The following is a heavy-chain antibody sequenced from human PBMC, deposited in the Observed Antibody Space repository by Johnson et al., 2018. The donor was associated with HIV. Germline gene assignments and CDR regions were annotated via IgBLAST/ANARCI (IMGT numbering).Heavy chain of an antibody. CDR3: AKDQWSSSWTKDAFDI. V-gene: IGHV3-7*01. D-gene: IGHD6-13*01. Sequence: VQLVESGGGVVQPGRSLRLSCAASGFTFSRYAMHWVRQAPGKGLEWVANIKQDGSEKYYVDSVKGRFTISRDNSKNTLYLQMNSLRAEDTAVYYCAKDQWSSSWTKDAFDIWGQGTMVTVSS. CDR2: IKQDGSEK. CDR1: GFTFSRYA. J-gene: IGHJ3*02.